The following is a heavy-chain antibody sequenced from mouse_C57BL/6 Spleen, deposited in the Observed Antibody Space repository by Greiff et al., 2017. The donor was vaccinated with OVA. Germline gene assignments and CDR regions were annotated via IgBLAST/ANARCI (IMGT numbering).Heavy chain of an antibody. Sequence: VQRVESGPELVKPGASVKISCKASGYTFTDYYINWVKQRPGQGLEWIGWIFPGSGSTYYNEKFKGKATLTVDKSSSTAYMLLSSLTSEDSAVYFCARSGGSSWAWFADWGQGTLVTVSA. V-gene: IGHV1-75*01. CDR3: ARSGGSSWAWFAD. D-gene: IGHD1-1*01. CDR2: IFPGSGST. J-gene: IGHJ3*01. CDR1: GYTFTDYY.